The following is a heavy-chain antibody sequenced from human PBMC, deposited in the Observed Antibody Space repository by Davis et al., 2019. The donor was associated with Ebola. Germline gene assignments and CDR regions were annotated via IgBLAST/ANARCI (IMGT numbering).Heavy chain of an antibody. CDR3: VRFGRGAY. CDR2: IYHTGNT. CDR1: GISIRIHY. Sequence: PSETLSLTCTVSGISIRIHYWSWIRQAPGKGLEWIGAIYHTGNTNYNPSLKSRVTISADTSKNQFSLNLRFVTAADTAVYYCVRFGRGAYWGQGTLVTVSS. D-gene: IGHD3-16*01. J-gene: IGHJ4*02. V-gene: IGHV4-59*11.